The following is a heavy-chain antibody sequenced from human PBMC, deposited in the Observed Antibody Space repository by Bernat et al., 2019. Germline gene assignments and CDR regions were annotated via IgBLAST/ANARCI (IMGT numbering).Heavy chain of an antibody. CDR3: AKDRRIAASLDS. J-gene: IGHJ4*02. V-gene: IGHV3-30*18. CDR1: GFTFSYYG. Sequence: QVHLVESGGGVVQPGRSLRLSCAASGFTFSYYGMHWVRQAPGKGLEWVSFMSYDGSTQYADSVKGRFTISRDSSKNTLYLQLNSLRAEDTAMYYCAKDRRIAASLDSWGQGTLVTVSS. CDR2: MSYDGSTQ. D-gene: IGHD6-25*01.